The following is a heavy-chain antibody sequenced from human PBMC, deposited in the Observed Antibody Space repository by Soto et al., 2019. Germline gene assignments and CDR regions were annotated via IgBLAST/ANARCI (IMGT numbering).Heavy chain of an antibody. CDR2: TYYHGNA. CDR1: DGSIDRSNYY. D-gene: IGHD3-22*01. Sequence: QLQLQESGPGLVKPSETLSLTCTVSDGSIDRSNYYWDWIRQPPGKGLEWMGTTYYHGNAYYNPSLQSRVTMYVDTSKNQFSLKLISVTAADTAVSYCARHFVAVVIQGWGYWGQGTLVTVSS. J-gene: IGHJ4*02. V-gene: IGHV4-39*01. CDR3: ARHFVAVVIQGWGY.